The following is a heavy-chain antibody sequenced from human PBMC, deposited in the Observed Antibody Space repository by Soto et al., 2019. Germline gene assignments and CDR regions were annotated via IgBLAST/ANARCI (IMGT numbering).Heavy chain of an antibody. D-gene: IGHD6-19*01. J-gene: IGHJ3*02. Sequence: QVQLVQSGAEEKKPGSSVRVSCKAPGGTFSSYGISWVRQAPGQGLGWPGGISPKVGMANYAERFQGRVTITADESTSTAHMELRSLTSEDTATYYCAREGYNSGRDPLDIWGQGTMVTVSS. CDR1: GGTFSSYG. V-gene: IGHV1-69*01. CDR2: ISPKVGMA. CDR3: AREGYNSGRDPLDI.